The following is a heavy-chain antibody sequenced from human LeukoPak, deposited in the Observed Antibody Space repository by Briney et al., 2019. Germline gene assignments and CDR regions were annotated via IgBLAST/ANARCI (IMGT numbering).Heavy chain of an antibody. CDR1: GFTFSDFW. Sequence: GGSLRFSCAGSGFTFSDFWMTWVRQAPGKGLEWVSYISSSSSTIYYADSVKGRFTISRDNAKNSLYLQMNSLRAEDTAVYYCARDQEAVAGPYFDYWGQGTLVTVSS. CDR3: ARDQEAVAGPYFDY. V-gene: IGHV3-48*04. CDR2: ISSSSSTI. D-gene: IGHD6-19*01. J-gene: IGHJ4*02.